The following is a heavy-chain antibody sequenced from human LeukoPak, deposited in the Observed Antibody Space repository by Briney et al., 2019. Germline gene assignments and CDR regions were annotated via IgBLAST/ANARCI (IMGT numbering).Heavy chain of an antibody. Sequence: GGSLRLSCAASGFTFSSYSMNWVRQAPGKGLEWVSSISSSSSYIYYADSEKGRFTISRDNAKNSLYLQMNSLRAEDTAVYYCARADYGSGNFDYWGQGILVTVSS. D-gene: IGHD3-10*01. CDR3: ARADYGSGNFDY. CDR1: GFTFSSYS. J-gene: IGHJ4*02. CDR2: ISSSSSYI. V-gene: IGHV3-21*01.